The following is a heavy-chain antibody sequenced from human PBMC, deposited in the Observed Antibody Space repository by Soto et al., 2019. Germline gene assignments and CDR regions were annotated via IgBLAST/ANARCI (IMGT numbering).Heavy chain of an antibody. CDR3: ARGGGVGVAGSAAFDM. CDR2: INPATGAA. V-gene: IGHV1-2*02. Sequence: QLHLVQSGAVVKKPGASVTVSCSASGYPVTAYYMHWVRQAPGRGLEWIGGINPATGAAKYTQTLQGKGTLGGDTATSTVFMELSGLTSEGTAGFYCARGGGVGVAGSAAFDMWGQGTLVTVSS. CDR1: GYPVTAYY. J-gene: IGHJ3*02. D-gene: IGHD3-3*01.